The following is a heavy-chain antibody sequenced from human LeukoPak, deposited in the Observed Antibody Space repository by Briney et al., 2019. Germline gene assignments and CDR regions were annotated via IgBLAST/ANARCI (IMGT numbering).Heavy chain of an antibody. J-gene: IGHJ3*02. D-gene: IGHD2-2*01. CDR3: ARYCSTTSCESPDAFDI. V-gene: IGHV3-53*01. CDR1: GFTVSRNY. CDR2: IYSGGSK. Sequence: PGGSLRLSCAASGFTVSRNYMSWVRQAPGKGLEWVSVIYSGGSKYYADSVKGRFTISRDNPKNIVYLQMNSLRAEDTAVYYCARYCSTTSCESPDAFDIWGHGTMVTVSS.